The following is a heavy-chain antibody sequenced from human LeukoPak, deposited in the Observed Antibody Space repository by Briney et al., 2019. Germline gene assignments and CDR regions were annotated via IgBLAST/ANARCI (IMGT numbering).Heavy chain of an antibody. CDR3: ARDVGTHPTLAYYGIEV. J-gene: IGHJ6*02. D-gene: IGHD2-21*01. V-gene: IGHV4-61*01. Sequence: SETLSLTCTVSGGSVSSGSYYWSWIRQPPGKGLEWIGYIYYSGSTNYNPSLKSRVTISVATSKNQFSLKLSSVTAADTAVYYCARDVGTHPTLAYYGIEVQGQVITVTVSS. CDR2: IYYSGST. CDR1: GGSVSSGSYY.